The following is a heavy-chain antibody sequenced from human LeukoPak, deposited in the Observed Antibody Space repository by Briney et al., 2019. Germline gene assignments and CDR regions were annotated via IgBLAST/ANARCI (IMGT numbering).Heavy chain of an antibody. CDR3: ARSVLSPG. J-gene: IGHJ6*03. CDR1: GFTFRSFD. Sequence: PGGSLRLSCAASGFTFRSFDMNWVRQAPGKGLEWVAYISNSDNTIYYADSVRGRFTISRDDAKNSLYLKMNSPRVEKTESDNWARSVLSPGWGKGTTVTVSS. V-gene: IGHV3-48*03. CDR2: ISNSDNTI.